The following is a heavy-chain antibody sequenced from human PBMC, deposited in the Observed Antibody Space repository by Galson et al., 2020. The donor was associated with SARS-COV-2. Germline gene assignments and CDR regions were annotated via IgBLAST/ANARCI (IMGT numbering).Heavy chain of an antibody. J-gene: IGHJ4*01. CDR2: ISGSGATT. Sequence: TGGSLRLSCAASGFTFSTYAMSWVRQAPGKGLEWLSTISGSGATTYYAASAKGRFTISKDSTKNTLHVQINSLRVEDTAVYYCVKSSERVILTVYVVSVAALFDYWGPGALVTV. D-gene: IGHD3-22*01. V-gene: IGHV3-23*01. CDR3: VKSSERVILTVYVVSVAALFDY. CDR1: GFTFSTYA.